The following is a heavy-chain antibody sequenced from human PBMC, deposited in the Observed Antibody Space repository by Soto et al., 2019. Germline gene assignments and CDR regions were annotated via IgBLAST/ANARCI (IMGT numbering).Heavy chain of an antibody. Sequence: ASVKVSCKASGYTFTSYGISRVRQAPGQGLEWMGWISAYNGNTNYAQKLQGRVTMTTDTSTSTAYMELRSLRSDDTAVYYCARDKPGDYIYYYYMDVWGKGTTVTVSS. CDR3: ARDKPGDYIYYYYMDV. CDR2: ISAYNGNT. CDR1: GYTFTSYG. J-gene: IGHJ6*03. D-gene: IGHD3-10*01. V-gene: IGHV1-18*01.